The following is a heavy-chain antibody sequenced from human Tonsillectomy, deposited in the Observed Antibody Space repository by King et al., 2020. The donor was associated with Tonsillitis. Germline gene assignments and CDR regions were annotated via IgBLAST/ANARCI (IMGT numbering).Heavy chain of an antibody. CDR2: INHSGST. CDR1: GGSFSGYY. D-gene: IGHD2-2*01. CDR3: ASRFCSSTSCYEGVNWFDP. J-gene: IGHJ5*02. Sequence: VQLQQWGAGPLKPSETLSLTCAVYGGSFSGYYWSWIRQPPGKGLEWIGEINHSGSTNYNPSLKSRVTISVDTSKNQFSLKLSSVTAADTAVYYCASRFCSSTSCYEGVNWFDPWGQGTLVTVSS. V-gene: IGHV4-34*01.